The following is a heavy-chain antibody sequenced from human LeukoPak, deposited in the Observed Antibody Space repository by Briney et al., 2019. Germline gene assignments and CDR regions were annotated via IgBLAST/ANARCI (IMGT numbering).Heavy chain of an antibody. V-gene: IGHV1-69*02. CDR3: ASRLRFLALGDAFDI. CDR1: GYTFTSYY. D-gene: IGHD3-3*01. Sequence: GASVKVSCKASGYTFTSYYMHWVRQAPGQGLEWMGRIIPILGIANYAQKFQGRVTITADKSTSTAYMELGSLRSEDTAVYYCASRLRFLALGDAFDIWGQGTMVTVSS. CDR2: IIPILGIA. J-gene: IGHJ3*02.